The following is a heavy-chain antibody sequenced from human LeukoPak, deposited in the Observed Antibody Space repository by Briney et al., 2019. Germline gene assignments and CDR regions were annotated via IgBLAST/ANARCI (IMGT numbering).Heavy chain of an antibody. V-gene: IGHV3-48*03. Sequence: PGGSLRLSCAASGFMIRSFQMYWVRQAPGKGLEWIAYISSGATTMYYADSVKGRFTISRDDAKNSLFLQMKSLRAEDTAVYYCALLAVASDVYYSGQGALVTVSS. CDR3: ALLAVASDVYY. D-gene: IGHD6-19*01. CDR1: GFMIRSFQ. J-gene: IGHJ4*02. CDR2: ISSGATTM.